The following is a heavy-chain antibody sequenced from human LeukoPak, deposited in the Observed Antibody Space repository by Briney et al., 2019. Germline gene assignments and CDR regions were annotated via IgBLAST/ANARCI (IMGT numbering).Heavy chain of an antibody. CDR1: GGSISSYY. CDR3: ARGYCSGGTCYGYFDL. Sequence: SETLSLTCTVSGGSISSYYWSWFRQPPGKGLEWIGSIYYSGRTNYNPSLKSRVTISVDTSKSQFSLKLSSVTAADTAVYYCARGYCSGGTCYGYFDLWGRGTLVTVSS. J-gene: IGHJ2*01. D-gene: IGHD2-15*01. CDR2: IYYSGRT. V-gene: IGHV4-59*08.